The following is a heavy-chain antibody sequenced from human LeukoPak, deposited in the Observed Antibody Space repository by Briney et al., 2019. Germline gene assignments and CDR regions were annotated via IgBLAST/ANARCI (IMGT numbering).Heavy chain of an antibody. V-gene: IGHV4-59*01. CDR1: GGSLYQFH. J-gene: IGHJ4*02. CDR3: ARDPPGSGSYLDY. Sequence: SETLSLTCTVSGGSLYQFHWSWIRQPPGEGLGDIGYNYYSGSTNYNPPLQSRVTISVDTSKNQFSLKLSSVTAADTAVYYCARDPPGSGSYLDYWGQGTLVTVSS. CDR2: NYYSGST. D-gene: IGHD3-10*01.